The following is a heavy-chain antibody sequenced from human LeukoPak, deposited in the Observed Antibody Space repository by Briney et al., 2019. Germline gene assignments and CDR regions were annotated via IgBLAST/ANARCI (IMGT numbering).Heavy chain of an antibody. J-gene: IGHJ4*02. Sequence: PGTSLRLSCAASGFTFSSYAMHWVRQAPGKGLEWVALISYDGSNKYYADSVKGRFTISRDNSKNTLYLQMNSLRAEDTAVYYCARGSPYYDSSAYYENFDFWGQGTLVTVSS. CDR2: ISYDGSNK. CDR1: GFTFSSYA. D-gene: IGHD3-22*01. CDR3: ARGSPYYDSSAYYENFDF. V-gene: IGHV3-30-3*01.